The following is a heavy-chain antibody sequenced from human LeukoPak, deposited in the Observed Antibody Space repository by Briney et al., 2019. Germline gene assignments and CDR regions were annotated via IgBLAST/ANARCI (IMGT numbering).Heavy chain of an antibody. V-gene: IGHV3-48*01. D-gene: IGHD2-15*01. CDR2: VSSSSDVI. Sequence: GGSLRLSCAASGFTFDTYSMDWVRQAPGKGLEWLSYVSSSSDVIYNADSVKGRFTISRDNAKNSLYLQMNSLRAEDTAVYYCTRDPTRRFDYWGQGTLVTVSS. CDR3: TRDPTRRFDY. CDR1: GFTFDTYS. J-gene: IGHJ4*02.